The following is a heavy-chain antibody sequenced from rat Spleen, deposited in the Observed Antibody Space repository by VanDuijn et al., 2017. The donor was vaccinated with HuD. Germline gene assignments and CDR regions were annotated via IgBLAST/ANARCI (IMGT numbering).Heavy chain of an antibody. CDR2: ISTGGGST. CDR3: TTDQLLD. J-gene: IGHJ2*01. D-gene: IGHD1-2*01. V-gene: IGHV5-27*01. CDR1: GLSFSNYY. Sequence: EVQLVESGGGLVQPGRSMKLSCAASGLSFSNYYMAWVRQAPTKGLEWVAYISTGGGSTYYRDSVKGRFTISRDNAKSTLYLQMDSLRSEDTATYYCTTDQLLDWGQGVMVTVSS.